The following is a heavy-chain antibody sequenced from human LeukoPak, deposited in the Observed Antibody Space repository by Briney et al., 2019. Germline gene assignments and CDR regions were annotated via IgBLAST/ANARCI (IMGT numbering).Heavy chain of an antibody. J-gene: IGHJ4*02. V-gene: IGHV3-23*01. CDR1: GFTFSNYA. CDR2: ISGSGGTT. D-gene: IGHD2-2*01. Sequence: GGSLRLSCAASGFTFSNYAMSWVRQAPGKGLEWLSAISGSGGTTYYADSVKGRFTISRDNSKNTLYLQMNSLRAEDTAVYYCARCRGYYFDYWGQGTLVTVSS. CDR3: ARCRGYYFDY.